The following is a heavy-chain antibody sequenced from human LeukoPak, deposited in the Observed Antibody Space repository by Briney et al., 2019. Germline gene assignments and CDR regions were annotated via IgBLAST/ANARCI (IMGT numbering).Heavy chain of an antibody. CDR1: GFTFSSYA. CDR2: ISGSGGST. V-gene: IGHV3-23*01. J-gene: IGHJ4*02. CDR3: AKAVCSSTSCYYFDY. D-gene: IGHD2-2*01. Sequence: GGSLRLSCAASGFTFSSYAMSWVRQAPGKGLEWVSAISGSGGSTYYADSVKGRFTISRDNSKNTLYLQMNSLRAEDTAVYYCAKAVCSSTSCYYFDYWGQGTLVTVSS.